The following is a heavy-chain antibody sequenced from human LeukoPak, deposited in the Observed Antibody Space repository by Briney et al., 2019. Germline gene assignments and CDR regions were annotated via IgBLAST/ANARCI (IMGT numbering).Heavy chain of an antibody. J-gene: IGHJ4*02. Sequence: SGPTLVNPTQTLTLTCTFSGFSLSTSGMCVSWIRQPPGNALEWLARIDWDDDKYYSTSLKTRLTISKDTSKNQVVLTMTNMDPVDTATYYCARSGRYSSGWYLDYFDYWGQGTLVTVSS. CDR3: ARSGRYSSGWYLDYFDY. V-gene: IGHV2-70*11. CDR2: IDWDDDK. CDR1: GFSLSTSGMC. D-gene: IGHD6-19*01.